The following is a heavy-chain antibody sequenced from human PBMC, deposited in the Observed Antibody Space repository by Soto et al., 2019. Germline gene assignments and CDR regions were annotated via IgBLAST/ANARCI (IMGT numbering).Heavy chain of an antibody. CDR2: NYYSGIT. CDR3: ARGSSMACRDYGMDF. J-gene: IGHJ6*02. CDR1: GGSISSGGYY. D-gene: IGHD6-6*01. Sequence: QVQLQESGPGLVKPSQTLSLTCTVSGGSISSGGYYWTWIRQHPGKGLEWIGYNYYSGITYYNPSRESRSTNPLDTSRNHFSLHLSSVTSAGTAGSVCARGSSMACRDYGMDFWGQGTTVTVSS. V-gene: IGHV4-31*03.